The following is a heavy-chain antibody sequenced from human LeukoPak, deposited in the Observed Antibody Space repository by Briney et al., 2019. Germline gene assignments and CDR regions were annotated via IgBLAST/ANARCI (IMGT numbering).Heavy chain of an antibody. V-gene: IGHV3-30*04. D-gene: IGHD6-19*01. Sequence: PGGSLRLSCAASGFTFSSYAMHWVRQAPGKGLEWVAVISYDGSNKYYADSVKGRFTISRDNSKNTLYLQMSSLRAEDTAVYYCAKGSGSGWYGWFDPWGQGTLVTVSS. CDR1: GFTFSSYA. CDR2: ISYDGSNK. CDR3: AKGSGSGWYGWFDP. J-gene: IGHJ5*02.